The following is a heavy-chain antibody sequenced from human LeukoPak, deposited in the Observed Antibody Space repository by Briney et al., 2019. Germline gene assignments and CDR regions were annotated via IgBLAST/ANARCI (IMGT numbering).Heavy chain of an antibody. D-gene: IGHD2-15*01. CDR2: IWYDGSKQ. J-gene: IGHJ6*03. CDR3: AKDGRSGLNYFYMDV. CDR1: GFTFSNYG. V-gene: IGHV3-33*06. Sequence: GRSLRLSCAASGFTFSNYGMHWVRQAPGKGLEWVALIWYDGSKQHYADSVKGRFTTSRDNSNNTLYLQMNSLRAEDTAVYFCAKDGRSGLNYFYMDVWGKGATVTVSS.